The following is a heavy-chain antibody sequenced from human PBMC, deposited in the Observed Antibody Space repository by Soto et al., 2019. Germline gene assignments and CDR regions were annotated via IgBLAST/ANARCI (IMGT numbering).Heavy chain of an antibody. CDR1: GYTFTKFH. CDR3: ARDVIDHDNYETIGYYFDH. V-gene: IGHV1-46*01. J-gene: IGHJ4*02. Sequence: QVQLIQFGAEVKKPGASVKVSCRASGYTFTKFHIHWVRQAPGQGLEWMGMIDPSGGVTRDAQRFQGRITMTSDTSTSSVYMELRGLMSEDTAVYYCARDVIDHDNYETIGYYFDHWGPGTLVTVSS. D-gene: IGHD3-16*01. CDR2: IDPSGGVT.